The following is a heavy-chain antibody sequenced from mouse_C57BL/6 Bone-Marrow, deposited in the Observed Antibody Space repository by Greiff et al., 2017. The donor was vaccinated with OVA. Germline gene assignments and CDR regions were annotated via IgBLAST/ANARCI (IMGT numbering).Heavy chain of an antibody. V-gene: IGHV1-69*01. CDR1: GYTFTGYW. CDR2: IDPSDSYT. J-gene: IGHJ3*01. CDR3: ATTAPWFAY. Sequence: VQLQQSGAELMKPGASVKLSCKATGYTFTGYWIEWVKQRPGQGLEWIGEIDPSDSYTNYNQKFKGKSTLTVDKSSSTAYMQLSSLTSEDSAVYYCATTAPWFAYWGQGTLVTVSA.